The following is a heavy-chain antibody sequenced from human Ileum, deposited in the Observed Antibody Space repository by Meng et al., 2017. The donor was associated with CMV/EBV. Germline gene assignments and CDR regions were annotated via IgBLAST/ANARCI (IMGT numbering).Heavy chain of an antibody. CDR1: GSTFAIYG. CDR3: ARVAGWRFDY. CDR2: VNPGNGKT. D-gene: IGHD5-24*01. J-gene: IGHJ4*02. V-gene: IGHV1-3*03. Sequence: PCKASGSTFAIYGIHWVRQAPGQRLEWMGWVNPGNGKTKYSKEFQGRVTITRDTSATTAHMELSSLRSEDTAVYYCARVAGWRFDYWGQGTLVTVSS.